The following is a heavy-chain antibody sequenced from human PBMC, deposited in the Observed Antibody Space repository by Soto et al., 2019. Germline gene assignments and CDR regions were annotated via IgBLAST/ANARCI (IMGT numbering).Heavy chain of an antibody. CDR1: GVTFSSYR. D-gene: IGHD3-16*01. Sequence: PGGALRLSCAASGVTFSSYRMHWVRQAPGKGLVWVSRINPDGSSTSYADSVKGRFTISRDNAKSTLFLQMNSLGAEDTAVYSYTIDTFGPRDYWGQGTLVTVSS. J-gene: IGHJ4*02. CDR3: TIDTFGPRDY. CDR2: INPDGSST. V-gene: IGHV3-74*01.